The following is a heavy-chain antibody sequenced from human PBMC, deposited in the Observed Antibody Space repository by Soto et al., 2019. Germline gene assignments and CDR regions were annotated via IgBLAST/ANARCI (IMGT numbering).Heavy chain of an antibody. J-gene: IGHJ4*02. CDR3: TTLPLDY. Sequence: PGGSLRLSCAASGFNFTKAWMTWVRQAPGKGLEWVGRIRSKTDGGTTDFAAPVKGRFSISRDDSKKTTFLQMNSLKTEDTAVYYCTTLPLDYWGQGILVTVSS. V-gene: IGHV3-15*01. CDR1: GFNFTKAW. CDR2: IRSKTDGGTT.